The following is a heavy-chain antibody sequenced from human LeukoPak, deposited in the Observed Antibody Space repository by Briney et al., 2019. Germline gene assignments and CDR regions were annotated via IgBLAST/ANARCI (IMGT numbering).Heavy chain of an antibody. Sequence: GSLRLSCAASGFTFDDYAMHWVRQAPGKGLEWVSLISGDGGSTYSADSVKGRFTISRDNSRNSLYLQRNSLRTEDTALYDCAKARTYGGFDYWGQGTLVTVSS. J-gene: IGHJ4*02. CDR3: AKARTYGGFDY. D-gene: IGHD4-23*01. V-gene: IGHV3-43*02. CDR1: GFTFDDYA. CDR2: ISGDGGST.